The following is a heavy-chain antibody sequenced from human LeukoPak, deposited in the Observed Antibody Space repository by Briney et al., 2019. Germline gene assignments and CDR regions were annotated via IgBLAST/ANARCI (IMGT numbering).Heavy chain of an antibody. CDR2: IDPSDSDT. CDR1: GYTFTSHW. J-gene: IGHJ6*04. Sequence: GEPLKISCQGSGYTFTSHWIGWVRQMPGKGLEWMGIIDPSDSDTRYSPSFQGQVTISADNSISTAYMFWGSLKASDTAKYYCARSSASYHFDMDVWGKGTTVIVSS. D-gene: IGHD3-10*01. V-gene: IGHV5-51*01. CDR3: ARSSASYHFDMDV.